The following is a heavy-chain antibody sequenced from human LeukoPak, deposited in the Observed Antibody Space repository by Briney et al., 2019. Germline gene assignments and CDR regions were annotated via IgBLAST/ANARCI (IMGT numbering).Heavy chain of an antibody. D-gene: IGHD6-19*01. Sequence: SETLSLTCTVSGYSISSGYYWGWIRQPPGKGLEWIGSIYYSGSTYYNPSLKSRVTISVDTSKNQFSLKLSSVTAADTAVYYCARQGYSSGWYNYWGQGTLVTVSS. J-gene: IGHJ4*02. V-gene: IGHV4-38-2*02. CDR3: ARQGYSSGWYNY. CDR2: IYYSGST. CDR1: GYSISSGYY.